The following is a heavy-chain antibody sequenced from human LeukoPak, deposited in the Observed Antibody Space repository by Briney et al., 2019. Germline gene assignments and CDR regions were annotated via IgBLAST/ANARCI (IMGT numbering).Heavy chain of an antibody. CDR2: ISYDGSNE. Sequence: PGGSLRLSCAASGFTFSSYVMHWVRQAPGKGLEWVAIISYDGSNEYYADSVKGRFTISRDNSKNTLYLQMNSLRAEDTAVYYCAKDGTQYCSGGSCYSFDYWGQGTLVTVSS. V-gene: IGHV3-30*04. CDR3: AKDGTQYCSGGSCYSFDY. J-gene: IGHJ4*02. CDR1: GFTFSSYV. D-gene: IGHD2-15*01.